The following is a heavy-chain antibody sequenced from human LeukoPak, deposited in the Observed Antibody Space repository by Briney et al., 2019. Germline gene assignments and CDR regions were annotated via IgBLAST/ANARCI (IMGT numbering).Heavy chain of an antibody. J-gene: IGHJ4*02. CDR1: GFTFSTYS. D-gene: IGHD3-10*01. Sequence: GGSLRLSCAASGFTFSTYSMNWVRQAPGKGLEWVSFISTSSSYIYYADSVKGRFTISRDNSKNSLYLQMNSLRAEDTAVYYCARDQDYGSGSYYCFDYWGQGTLVTVSS. V-gene: IGHV3-21*01. CDR3: ARDQDYGSGSYYCFDY. CDR2: ISTSSSYI.